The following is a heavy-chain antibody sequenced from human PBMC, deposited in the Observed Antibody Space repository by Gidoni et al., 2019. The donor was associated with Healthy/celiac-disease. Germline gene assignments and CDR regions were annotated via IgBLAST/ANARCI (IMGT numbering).Heavy chain of an antibody. V-gene: IGHV4-59*01. CDR2: IYYSGRT. D-gene: IGHD3-10*01. Sequence: QVQLQESGPGLVKPSETLSLTCPVSGGSIRSYYWSWLRQPPGKGLEWIGYIYYSGRTNYNPSLKSRVTISVDTSKNQFSLKLSSVTAADTAVYYCARDRGGSGPYAFDIWGQGTMVTVSS. J-gene: IGHJ3*02. CDR1: GGSIRSYY. CDR3: ARDRGGSGPYAFDI.